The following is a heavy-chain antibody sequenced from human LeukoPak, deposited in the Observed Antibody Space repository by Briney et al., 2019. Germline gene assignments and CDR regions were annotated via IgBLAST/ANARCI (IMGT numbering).Heavy chain of an antibody. J-gene: IGHJ4*02. CDR3: ARGFWSRYYDY. CDR2: INHSGST. Sequence: SETLSLTCAAYGGSFSGYYWSWIRQPPGKGLEWIGEINHSGSTNYNPSLKSRVAISVDTSKNQFSLKLSSVTAADTAVYYCARGFWSRYYDYWGQGTLVSVSS. V-gene: IGHV4-34*01. D-gene: IGHD2-8*02. CDR1: GGSFSGYY.